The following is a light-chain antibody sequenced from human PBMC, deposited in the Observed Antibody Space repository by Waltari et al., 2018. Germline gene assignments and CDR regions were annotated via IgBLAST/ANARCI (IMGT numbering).Light chain of an antibody. CDR3: CSYAGSYTWV. CDR1: SGDVGANNY. Sequence: QSALTQPRSVSGSPGQSVTISCAGTSGDVGANNYVSWYQHHPGKAPKVVLYDVARRPSGVPDRFPGSRSGNTASLTISGLQADDEADYYCCSYAGSYTWVFGGGTRLTVL. J-gene: IGLJ3*02. V-gene: IGLV2-11*01. CDR2: DVA.